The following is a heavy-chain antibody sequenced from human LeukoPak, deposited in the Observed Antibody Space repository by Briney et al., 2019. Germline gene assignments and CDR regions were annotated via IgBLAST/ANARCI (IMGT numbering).Heavy chain of an antibody. CDR1: GGSISGYY. D-gene: IGHD2-2*01. V-gene: IGHV4-59*01. CDR2: IYYSGST. CDR3: ARGYCSSTSCYETKYYYGMDV. J-gene: IGHJ6*02. Sequence: SETLSLTCTVSGGSISGYYWSWIRQPPGKGLEWIGYIYYSGSTNYNPSLKSRVTISVDTSKNQFSLKLSSVTAADTAVYYCARGYCSSTSCYETKYYYGMDVWGQGTTVTVSS.